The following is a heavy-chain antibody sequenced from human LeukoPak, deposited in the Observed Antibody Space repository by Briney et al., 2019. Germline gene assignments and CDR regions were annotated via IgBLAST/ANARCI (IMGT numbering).Heavy chain of an antibody. V-gene: IGHV4-59*10. CDR2: IYTSGST. D-gene: IGHD3-16*01. Sequence: PSETLSLTCAVYGGSFSGYYWNWIRQPPGKGLEWIGRIYTSGSTNYNPSLKSRVTISVDTSKNQFSLKLSSVTAADTAVYYCARPGGGVLGFAFDIWGQGTMVTVSS. J-gene: IGHJ3*02. CDR3: ARPGGGVLGFAFDI. CDR1: GGSFSGYY.